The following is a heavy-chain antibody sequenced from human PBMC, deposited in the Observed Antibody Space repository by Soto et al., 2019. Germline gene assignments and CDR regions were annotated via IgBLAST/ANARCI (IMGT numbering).Heavy chain of an antibody. V-gene: IGHV3-23*01. CDR3: AKNQGYCSSTSCYNSWYGMDV. Sequence: GGSLRLSCAASGFTFSSYAMSWVRQAPGKGLEWVSAISGSGGSTYYADSVKGRFTISRDNSKNTLYLQMNSLRAEDTAVYYCAKNQGYCSSTSCYNSWYGMDVWGQGTTVTVSS. J-gene: IGHJ6*02. CDR1: GFTFSSYA. D-gene: IGHD2-2*02. CDR2: ISGSGGST.